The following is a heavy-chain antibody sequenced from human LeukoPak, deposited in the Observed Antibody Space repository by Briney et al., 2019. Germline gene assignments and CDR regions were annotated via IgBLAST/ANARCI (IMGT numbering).Heavy chain of an antibody. J-gene: IGHJ4*02. D-gene: IGHD2/OR15-2a*01. CDR1: GYXFTDYY. CDR3: ASPKYGGEYYFDY. Sequence: ASVKVSCKASGYXFTDYYFHWVRQAPGQGLEWMGWISPSTGVTNYAQIFQGRVTMTRDTSLNTAYLELRTLRSDDTAMYYCASPKYGGEYYFDYWGQGTLVTVSS. V-gene: IGHV1-2*02. CDR2: ISPSTGVT.